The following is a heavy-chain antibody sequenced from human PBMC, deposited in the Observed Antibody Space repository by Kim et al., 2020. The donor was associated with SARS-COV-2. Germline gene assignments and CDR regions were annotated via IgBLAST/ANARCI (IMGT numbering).Heavy chain of an antibody. Sequence: PPLQGRVTISIDTSKNQFFLGLSSVAAADTAVYYCARRGWAGLYNWFDPWGQGTLVTVSS. V-gene: IGHV4-30-4*07. CDR3: ARRGWAGLYNWFDP. D-gene: IGHD6-19*01. J-gene: IGHJ5*02.